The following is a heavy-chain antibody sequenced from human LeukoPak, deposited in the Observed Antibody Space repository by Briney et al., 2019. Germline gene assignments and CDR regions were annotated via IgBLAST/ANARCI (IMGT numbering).Heavy chain of an antibody. CDR3: ARDERAGSGSYKYYYYGMDV. J-gene: IGHJ6*04. D-gene: IGHD3-10*01. Sequence: ASVKVSCKASGYTFTSYGISWVRQAPGQGLEWMGWISAYNGNTNYAQKPQGRVTMTTDTSTSTAYMELRSLRSDDTAVYYCARDERAGSGSYKYYYYGMDVWGKGTTVTVSS. CDR2: ISAYNGNT. CDR1: GYTFTSYG. V-gene: IGHV1-18*04.